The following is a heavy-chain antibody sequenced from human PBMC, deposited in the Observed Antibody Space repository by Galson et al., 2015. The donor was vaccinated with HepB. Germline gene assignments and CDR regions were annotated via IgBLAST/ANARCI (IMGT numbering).Heavy chain of an antibody. CDR3: AKEYYPNGLRDWFDP. J-gene: IGHJ5*02. CDR1: GFTFDDYI. D-gene: IGHD2/OR15-2a*01. V-gene: IGHV3-43*01. Sequence: SLRLSCAASGFTFDDYIMHWVRHAPGKGLEWVSLISWDGGSTYYADSVKGRFTISRDNSKNSLYLQMNSLRTEDTALYYCAKEYYPNGLRDWFDPWGQGTLVTVSS. CDR2: ISWDGGST.